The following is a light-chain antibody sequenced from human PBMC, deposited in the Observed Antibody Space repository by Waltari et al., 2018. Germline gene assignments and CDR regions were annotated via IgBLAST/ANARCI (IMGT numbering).Light chain of an antibody. V-gene: IGKV3D-15*01. Sequence: EIVLTQSPVTLSVSPGDRVTLSCRASQSVGTNLAWYQHSPGRAPRLLVYRASTRASYIPARFSASGSGTEFTLSISTLQSEDSAVFYCQQYNDWPRTFGQGTKVEI. J-gene: IGKJ1*01. CDR3: QQYNDWPRT. CDR1: QSVGTN. CDR2: RAS.